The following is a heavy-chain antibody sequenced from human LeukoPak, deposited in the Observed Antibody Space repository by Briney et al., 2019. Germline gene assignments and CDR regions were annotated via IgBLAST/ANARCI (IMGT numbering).Heavy chain of an antibody. CDR3: ARDYRRGAASDAFDV. D-gene: IGHD4-11*01. CDR1: GGSVNSGNYF. J-gene: IGHJ3*01. CDR2: VHGSGSS. Sequence: PSQTLSLTCTVSGGSVNSGNYFWSWIRQPAGKGLEWIGRVHGSGSSNYNPSLKGRVTISVDTSKNQFSLKMTSVTAADTAVYFCARDYRRGAASDAFDVWGQGTMVTVSP. V-gene: IGHV4-61*02.